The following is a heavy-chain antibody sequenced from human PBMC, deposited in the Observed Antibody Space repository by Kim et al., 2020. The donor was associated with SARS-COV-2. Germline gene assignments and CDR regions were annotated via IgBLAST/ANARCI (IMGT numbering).Heavy chain of an antibody. Sequence: SETLSLTCTVSGGSISSSSYYWGWIRQPPGKGLEWIGSIYYSGSTYYNPSLKSRVTISVDTSKNQFSLKLSSVTAADTAVYYCARGGRVLLWFGELFSWFDTWGQGTLVTVSS. V-gene: IGHV4-39*07. J-gene: IGHJ5*02. D-gene: IGHD3-10*01. CDR1: GGSISSSSYY. CDR2: IYYSGST. CDR3: ARGGRVLLWFGELFSWFDT.